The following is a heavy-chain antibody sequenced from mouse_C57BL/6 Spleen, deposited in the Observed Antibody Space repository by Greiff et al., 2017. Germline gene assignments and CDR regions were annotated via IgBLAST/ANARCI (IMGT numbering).Heavy chain of an antibody. D-gene: IGHD1-1*02. CDR3: TKVACVSYECAY. CDR2: FRNKANNHAT. Sequence: EVKLMESGGGLVQPGGSMQLSCAASGFTFSDAWMDWVRQSPEKGLEWVAEFRNKANNHATYYADSGKGRFTISRADSKTTVYLQMISLRAEDSGIYYCTKVACVSYECAYWGQGSLVTVSA. CDR1: GFTFSDAW. V-gene: IGHV6-6*01. J-gene: IGHJ3*01.